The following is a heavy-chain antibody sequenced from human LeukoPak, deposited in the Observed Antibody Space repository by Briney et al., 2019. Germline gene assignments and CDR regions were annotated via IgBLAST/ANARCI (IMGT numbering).Heavy chain of an antibody. CDR1: GFTFSSYA. J-gene: IGHJ4*02. D-gene: IGHD3-10*01. CDR2: ISYDGSNK. Sequence: GGSLRLSCAASGFTFSSYAMHWARQAPGKGLEWVAVISYDGSNKYYADSVKGRFTISRDNSKNTLYLQMNSLRAEDTAVYYCARDYYGSGDYWGQGTLVTASS. CDR3: ARDYYGSGDY. V-gene: IGHV3-30-3*01.